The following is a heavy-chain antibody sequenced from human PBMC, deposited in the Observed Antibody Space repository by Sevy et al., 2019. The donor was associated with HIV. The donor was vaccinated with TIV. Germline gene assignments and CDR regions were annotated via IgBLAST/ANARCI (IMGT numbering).Heavy chain of an antibody. CDR1: GFTFSSYA. CDR2: ISGRGSRT. Sequence: GGSLRLSCAASGFTFSSYAMSWVRQAPGKGLEWVSAISGRGSRTYFADSVKGRFAFSRDNSKNTLYLQMNSLRAEDTAVYYCARSFVVVPASISNWFDPWGQGTLVTVSS. V-gene: IGHV3-23*01. J-gene: IGHJ5*02. D-gene: IGHD2-2*01. CDR3: ARSFVVVPASISNWFDP.